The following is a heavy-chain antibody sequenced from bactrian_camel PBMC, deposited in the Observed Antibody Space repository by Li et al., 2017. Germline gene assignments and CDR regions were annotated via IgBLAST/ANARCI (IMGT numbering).Heavy chain of an antibody. V-gene: IGHV3S53*01. CDR3: VADGPTNTCSYDSLTSGDDKY. Sequence: QVQLVESGGGSLQAGGSLRLSCAVSGYTYSPYCVGWFRQAPGKEREGVGSIRKDGSTTYADAVKGRFTISKDNAKNTLYLQMNSLKPEDTGMYYCVADGPTNTCSYDSLTSGDDKYWGQGTQVTVS. CDR1: GYTYSPYC. J-gene: IGHJ4*01. CDR2: IRKDGST. D-gene: IGHD3*01.